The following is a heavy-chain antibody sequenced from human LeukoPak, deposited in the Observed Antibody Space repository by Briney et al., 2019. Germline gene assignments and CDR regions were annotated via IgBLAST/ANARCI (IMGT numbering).Heavy chain of an antibody. V-gene: IGHV3-53*01. CDR2: IYSSGST. Sequence: GGSLRLSCAASGFNVSANYMTWGRQAPGKGLEWVSVIYSSGSTYYADSVRGRFTLSRANSKNTLYLHMNSLRVEDTAVYYCARGITRQTYGYSDGWIAFDIWGQGTMVTVSS. D-gene: IGHD5-12*01. CDR1: GFNVSANY. J-gene: IGHJ3*02. CDR3: ARGITRQTYGYSDGWIAFDI.